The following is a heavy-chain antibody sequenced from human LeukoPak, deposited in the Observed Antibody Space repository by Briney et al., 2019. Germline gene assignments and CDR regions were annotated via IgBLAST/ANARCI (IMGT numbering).Heavy chain of an antibody. D-gene: IGHD2-8*02. CDR3: ARDLSEKYCIDY. CDR1: GFAFSSYA. V-gene: IGHV3-30-3*01. J-gene: IGHJ4*02. Sequence: GGSLRLSCAASGFAFSSYAIHWVRQAPGEGLEWVSFISYDGRIKYYADSVKGRLTISRDNSKNTVSLQMNSLRAEDTAIYYCARDLSEKYCIDYWGQGTQVTVSS. CDR2: ISYDGRIK.